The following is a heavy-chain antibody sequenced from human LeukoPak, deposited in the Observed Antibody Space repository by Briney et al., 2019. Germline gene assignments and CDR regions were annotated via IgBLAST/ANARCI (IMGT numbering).Heavy chain of an antibody. CDR1: GFAFHTNA. CDR2: INFNSIVT. CDR3: AKVGGQWLDSGHTYFDY. Sequence: PGGSLRHSCAASGFAFHTNAMSWVRQAPGKGLEWVAGINFNSIVTKYGDSVKGRFTISRDNSKNTLFLQMNNLRAEDTAVYYCAKVGGQWLDSGHTYFDYWGQGTLVTVSS. V-gene: IGHV3-23*01. D-gene: IGHD6-19*01. J-gene: IGHJ4*02.